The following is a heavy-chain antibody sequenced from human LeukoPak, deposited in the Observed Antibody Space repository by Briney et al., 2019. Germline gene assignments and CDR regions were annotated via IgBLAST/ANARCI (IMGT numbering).Heavy chain of an antibody. Sequence: SETLSLTCTVSGGSISGYYWSWIRQSPGKGLEWIGYIYYSGSTNYNPSLKSRVTISVDTSKNQFSLKLSSVTAADTAVYYCAKEVVAYCGGDCYSIDYWGQGTLVTVSS. CDR3: AKEVVAYCGGDCYSIDY. CDR2: IYYSGST. V-gene: IGHV4-59*01. CDR1: GGSISGYY. D-gene: IGHD2-21*02. J-gene: IGHJ4*02.